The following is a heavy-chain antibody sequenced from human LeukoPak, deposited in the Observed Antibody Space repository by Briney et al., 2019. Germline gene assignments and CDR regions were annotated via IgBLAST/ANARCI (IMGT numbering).Heavy chain of an antibody. CDR2: INHSGST. J-gene: IGHJ4*02. CDR3: ARDRYYYDSSARYFDY. Sequence: SETLSLTCTVSGGSISSYYWSWIRQPPGKELEWIGEINHSGSTNYNPSLKSRVTISVDTSKNQFSLKLSSVTAADTVVYYCARDRYYYDSSARYFDYWGQGTLVTVSS. CDR1: GGSISSYY. V-gene: IGHV4-34*01. D-gene: IGHD3-22*01.